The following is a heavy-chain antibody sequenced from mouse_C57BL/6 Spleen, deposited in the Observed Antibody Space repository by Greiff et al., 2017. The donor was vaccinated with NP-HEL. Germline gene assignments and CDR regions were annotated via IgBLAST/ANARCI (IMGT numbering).Heavy chain of an antibody. CDR2: IDPETGGT. Sequence: QVQLQQSGAELVRPGASVTLSCKASGYTFTDYEMHWVKQTPVHGLEWIGAIDPETGGTAYNQKFKGKAILTADKSSSTAYMELRSLTSEDSAVYDGTRDGLYAMDDWGQGTSVTVSS. J-gene: IGHJ4*01. D-gene: IGHD2-3*01. CDR3: TRDGLYAMDD. CDR1: GYTFTDYE. V-gene: IGHV1-15*01.